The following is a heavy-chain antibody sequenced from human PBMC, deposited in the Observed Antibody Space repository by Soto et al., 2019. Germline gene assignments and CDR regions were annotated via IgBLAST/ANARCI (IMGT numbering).Heavy chain of an antibody. CDR3: VTDRLV. V-gene: IGHV3-15*01. CDR2: IKSKTDGGTT. Sequence: EVQLVESGGGLVKPGRSLRLSCADSGFTFTNAWMNWVRPAPGKGLESIGRIKSKTDGGTTDYTAPVKGRFIISIDDSKNTLFLQMSSLQIEDTAVYYCVTDRLVWGQGTLVTVFS. D-gene: IGHD2-2*01. CDR1: GFTFTNAW. J-gene: IGHJ4*02.